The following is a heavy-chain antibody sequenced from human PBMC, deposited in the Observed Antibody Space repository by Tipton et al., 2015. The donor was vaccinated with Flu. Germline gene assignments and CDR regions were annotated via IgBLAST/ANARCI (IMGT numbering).Heavy chain of an antibody. CDR3: ARLGSGDY. D-gene: IGHD3-10*01. V-gene: IGHV1-18*01. Sequence: QVQLVQSGAEVKKPGSSVMVSCKASGYTFTNFDLTCVRQAPGQGLEWMGWISPFNGDTKYAQEFLGRVTMTTDTSTSTAYMEVRGLRSDDTALYYWARLGSGDYWGQGTLVTVSS. CDR1: GYTFTNFD. J-gene: IGHJ4*02. CDR2: ISPFNGDT.